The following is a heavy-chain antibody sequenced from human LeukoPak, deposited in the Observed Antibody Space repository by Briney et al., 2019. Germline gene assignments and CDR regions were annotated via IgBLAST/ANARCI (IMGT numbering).Heavy chain of an antibody. Sequence: PGRSLRLSCAASGFTFSNFNMHWVRQAPGKGLEWLAYISYDGGNKYYADSVKGRFAISRDNSKNTLYLEMNSLRVEDTAVCYCARAMYSSGRTLDYWGQGTLVTVSS. V-gene: IGHV3-33*05. CDR1: GFTFSNFN. D-gene: IGHD6-19*01. CDR2: ISYDGGNK. CDR3: ARAMYSSGRTLDY. J-gene: IGHJ4*02.